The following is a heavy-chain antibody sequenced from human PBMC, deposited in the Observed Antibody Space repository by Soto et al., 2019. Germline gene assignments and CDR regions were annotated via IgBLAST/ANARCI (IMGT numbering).Heavy chain of an antibody. D-gene: IGHD3-10*01. CDR1: GWAFSSYA. CDR2: VIPIFGTA. J-gene: IGHJ6*01. Sequence: SVKVFFKASGWAFSSYAISLVRQAPGQGLEWMGGVIPIFGTANYAQKFQGRVTITADKSTSTAYMELSSLRSEDTAVYYCARDMVRGDRYYYYYGMDVWGQGTTVTGSS. CDR3: ARDMVRGDRYYYYYGMDV. V-gene: IGHV1-69*06.